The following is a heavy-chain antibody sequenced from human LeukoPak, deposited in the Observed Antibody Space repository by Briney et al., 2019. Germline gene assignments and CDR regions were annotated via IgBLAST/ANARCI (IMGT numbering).Heavy chain of an antibody. CDR2: MNPNSDNT. V-gene: IGHV1-8*01. J-gene: IGHJ5*02. D-gene: IGHD3-10*01. CDR1: GYTFTSYD. CDR3: ARGWITMVRGGGYNWFDP. Sequence: ASVKVSCKASGYTFTSYDINWVRQATGQGLEWMGWMNPNSDNTGYAQKFQGRVTMTRNTSISTAYMELSSLRSEDTAVYYCARGWITMVRGGGYNWFDPWGQGTLVTVSS.